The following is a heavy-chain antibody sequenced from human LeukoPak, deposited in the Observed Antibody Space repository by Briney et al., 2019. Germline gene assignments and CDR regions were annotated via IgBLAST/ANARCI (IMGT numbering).Heavy chain of an antibody. CDR1: GGTCSSYA. CDR3: ARESYLRPGGDYGDLDAFDI. J-gene: IGHJ3*02. Sequence: SVKVSCKASGGTCSSYAISWVRQAPGQGLEWMGGIIPIFGTANYAQKFQGRVTITADESTSTAYMELSSLRSEDTAVYYCARESYLRPGGDYGDLDAFDIRGQGTMVTVSS. D-gene: IGHD4-17*01. CDR2: IIPIFGTA. V-gene: IGHV1-69*13.